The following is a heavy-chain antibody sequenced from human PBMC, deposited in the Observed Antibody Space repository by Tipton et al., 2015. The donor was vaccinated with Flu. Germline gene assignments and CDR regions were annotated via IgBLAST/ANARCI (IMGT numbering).Heavy chain of an antibody. CDR3: ARDQQWLVDYYGMDV. CDR2: IKQDGSET. J-gene: IGHJ6*02. Sequence: SLRLSCAASGFTFSSYWMSWVRQAPGKGLEWVANIKQDGSETYYVDSVKGRFTISRDNAKNSLYLQMNSLRAEDTAVYYCARDQQWLVDYYGMDVWGQGTTVTVSS. D-gene: IGHD6-19*01. CDR1: GFTFSSYW. V-gene: IGHV3-7*01.